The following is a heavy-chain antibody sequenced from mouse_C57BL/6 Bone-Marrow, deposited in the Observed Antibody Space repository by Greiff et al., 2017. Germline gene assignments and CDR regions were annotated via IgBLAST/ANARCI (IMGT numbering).Heavy chain of an antibody. D-gene: IGHD2-3*01. J-gene: IGHJ1*03. V-gene: IGHV4-1*01. CDR2: INPDSSTI. Sequence: EADGIDFSRYWMSWVRRAPGKGLEWIGEINPDSSTINYAPSLKDKFIISRDNAKNTLYLQMSKVRSEDTALYYCARCDGYYDWYFDVWGTGTTVTVSS. CDR3: ARCDGYYDWYFDV. CDR1: GIDFSRYW.